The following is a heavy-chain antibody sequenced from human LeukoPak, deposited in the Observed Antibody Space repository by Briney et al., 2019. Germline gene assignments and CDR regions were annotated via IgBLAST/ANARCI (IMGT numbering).Heavy chain of an antibody. Sequence: SETLSLTCAVYGGSFSGYYWSWIRQPPGKGLEWIGGINHSGSTNYNPSLKSRVTISVDTSKDQFSLKLSSVTAADTAVYYCVRAYITIFGVVMWFDPWGQGTLVTVSS. CDR1: GGSFSGYY. D-gene: IGHD3-3*01. V-gene: IGHV4-34*01. CDR3: VRAYITIFGVVMWFDP. CDR2: INHSGST. J-gene: IGHJ5*02.